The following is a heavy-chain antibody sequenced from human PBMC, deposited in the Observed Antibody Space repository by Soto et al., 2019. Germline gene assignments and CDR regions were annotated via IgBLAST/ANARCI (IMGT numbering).Heavy chain of an antibody. CDR1: GFIFSGSA. V-gene: IGHV3-73*02. D-gene: IGHD2-15*01. CDR3: ARGQGAARGDYYYTGMDV. CDR2: IRSRANNFAT. J-gene: IGHJ6*02. Sequence: EVQLVESGGGLVQPGGSLKLSCAASGFIFSGSAIHWVRQASGKGLEWVGRIRSRANNFATSSAASVKGRFTFSRDDSKNTAYLQMNTLKPEDTAVYYCARGQGAARGDYYYTGMDVWGQGTTVTVSS.